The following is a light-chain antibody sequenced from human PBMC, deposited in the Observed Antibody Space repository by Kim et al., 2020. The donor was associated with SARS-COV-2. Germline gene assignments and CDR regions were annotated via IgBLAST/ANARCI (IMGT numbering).Light chain of an antibody. CDR2: AAS. CDR3: QHYDSSPPRYT. V-gene: IGKV3-20*01. J-gene: IGKJ2*01. CDR1: QNVSSSY. Sequence: EIVLTQSPGTLSLSPGERGTLSCRASQNVSSSYLAWYQQKHGQAPRLLIYAASKRAIGIPDRFRGSGSGTDFTLTISRLEPEDFAVYYCQHYDSSPPRYTFGQGTKLEI.